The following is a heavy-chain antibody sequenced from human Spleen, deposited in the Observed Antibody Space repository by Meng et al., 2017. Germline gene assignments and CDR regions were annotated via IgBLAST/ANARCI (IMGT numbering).Heavy chain of an antibody. V-gene: IGHV4-34*01. D-gene: IGHD6-19*01. CDR1: GGSFSGYY. CDR2: INHSGST. Sequence: QVQPQQWGAGLLKPSETLSLTCAVYGGSFSGYYWSWIRQPPGKGLEWIGEINHSGSTNYNPSLKSRVTISVDTSKNQFSLKLSSVTAADTAVYYCARKGLGLGFDYWGQGTLVTVSS. CDR3: ARKGLGLGFDY. J-gene: IGHJ4*02.